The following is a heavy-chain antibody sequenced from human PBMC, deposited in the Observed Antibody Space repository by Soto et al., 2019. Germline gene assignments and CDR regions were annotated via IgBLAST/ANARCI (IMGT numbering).Heavy chain of an antibody. D-gene: IGHD6-19*01. CDR2: ISGSGVST. J-gene: IGHJ4*02. Sequence: GGSLRLSCAASGFTFSSYAMSWVRQAPGKGLEWVSGISGSGVSTHYADSVKGRFTISRDNSKNTMYLQMNSLRAEDTAAYYCAKEVGYSSGYDYFDYWGQGTLVTVSS. CDR3: AKEVGYSSGYDYFDY. CDR1: GFTFSSYA. V-gene: IGHV3-23*01.